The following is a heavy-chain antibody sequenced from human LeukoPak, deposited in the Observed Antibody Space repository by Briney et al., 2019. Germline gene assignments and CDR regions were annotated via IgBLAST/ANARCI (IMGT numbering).Heavy chain of an antibody. CDR3: ARMGVGWSYGQKGYYYYGMDV. D-gene: IGHD5-18*01. CDR2: ITVSGSTT. Sequence: AGGSLRLSCAASRFTFRKYALIWVRQAPGKGLEWVSAITVSGSTTQYADSVKGRFTISRDNSKNTLYLQMNSLRAEDTAVYYCARMGVGWSYGQKGYYYYGMDVWGQGTTVTVSS. J-gene: IGHJ6*02. CDR1: RFTFRKYA. V-gene: IGHV3-23*01.